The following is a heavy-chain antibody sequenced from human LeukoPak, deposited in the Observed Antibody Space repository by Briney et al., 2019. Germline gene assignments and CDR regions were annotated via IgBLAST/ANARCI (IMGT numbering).Heavy chain of an antibody. CDR1: GGSFSGYY. J-gene: IGHJ4*02. Sequence: PSETLSLSCAVSGGSFSGYYWSWIRQPPGKGLEWIGEINHSGSTNYNPSLKSRVTISVDTSKNQFSLKLSSVTAADTAVYYCARYSKWNYNYWGQGTLVTVSS. CDR3: ARYSKWNYNY. D-gene: IGHD1-7*01. CDR2: INHSGST. V-gene: IGHV4-34*01.